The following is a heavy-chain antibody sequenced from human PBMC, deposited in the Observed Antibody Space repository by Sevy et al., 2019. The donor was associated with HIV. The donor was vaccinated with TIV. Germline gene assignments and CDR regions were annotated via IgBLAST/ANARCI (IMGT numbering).Heavy chain of an antibody. CDR2: INSDGSST. J-gene: IGHJ6*02. CDR3: ARDLTAPYYYYGMDV. Sequence: GGSLRLSCAASGFTFSIYWMHWVRQVPGKGLVWVSRINSDGSSTRNADSVKGRFTISRDNARNSGYLQMNSLRAEDTGVYYCARDLTAPYYYYGMDVWGQGTMVTVSS. D-gene: IGHD1-20*01. V-gene: IGHV3-74*01. CDR1: GFTFSIYW.